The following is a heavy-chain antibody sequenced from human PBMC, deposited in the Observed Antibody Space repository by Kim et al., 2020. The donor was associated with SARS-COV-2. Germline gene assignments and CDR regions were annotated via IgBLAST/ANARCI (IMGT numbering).Heavy chain of an antibody. CDR3: TRGRPGPLGGYFDF. Sequence: GGSLGLSCAASGFSVSANYMSWVRQAPGKGLEWVSFTYSGDSTNYADSVKGRFTISGDSSKNTVDLQMNSLRAEDTAVYYCTRGRPGPLGGYFDFWGQGT. V-gene: IGHV3-53*01. J-gene: IGHJ4*02. CDR2: TYSGDST. CDR1: GFSVSANY.